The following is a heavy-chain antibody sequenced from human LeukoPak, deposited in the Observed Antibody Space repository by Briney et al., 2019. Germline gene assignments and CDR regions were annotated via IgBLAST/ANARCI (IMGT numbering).Heavy chain of an antibody. CDR1: GFTFSSYG. Sequence: GGSLRLSCAASGFTFSSYGMHWVRQAPGKGLEWVAFIRYDGSNKYYADSVKGRFTISGDNSKNTLYLQMNSLRAEDTAVYYCAKDGLAAAGPRGYWGQGTLVTVSS. J-gene: IGHJ4*02. D-gene: IGHD6-13*01. CDR3: AKDGLAAAGPRGY. CDR2: IRYDGSNK. V-gene: IGHV3-30*02.